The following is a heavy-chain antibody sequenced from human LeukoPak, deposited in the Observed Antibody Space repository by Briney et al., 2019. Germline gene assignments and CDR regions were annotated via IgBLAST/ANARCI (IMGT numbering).Heavy chain of an antibody. CDR3: ARTDGYNRRNAFDI. D-gene: IGHD5-24*01. CDR1: GFTFSSYW. J-gene: IGHJ3*02. CDR2: IKQDGSEK. Sequence: PGGSLRLSCAASGFTFSSYWMSWVRQAPGKGLEWVAHIKQDGSEKYYVDSVKGRFTISRDNSKNTLYLQVNSLRAEDTAIYYCARTDGYNRRNAFDIWGQGTMVTVSS. V-gene: IGHV3-7*01.